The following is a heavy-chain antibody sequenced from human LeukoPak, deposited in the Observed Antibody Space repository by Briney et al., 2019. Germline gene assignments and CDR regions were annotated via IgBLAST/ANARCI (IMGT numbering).Heavy chain of an antibody. CDR2: MSSSGDSI. D-gene: IGHD5-12*01. V-gene: IGHV3-21*01. Sequence: GGSLRLSCAASGFTFSTYTINWVRQAPGKGLQWVSSMSSSGDSIHLADSVKGRFSISRDSANNSLYLQMNSPGAEDTAVYYCASSGYDLDWYFDLWGRGTLVTVSS. CDR1: GFTFSTYT. J-gene: IGHJ2*01. CDR3: ASSGYDLDWYFDL.